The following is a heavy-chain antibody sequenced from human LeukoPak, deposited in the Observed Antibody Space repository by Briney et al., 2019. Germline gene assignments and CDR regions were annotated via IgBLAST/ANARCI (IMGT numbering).Heavy chain of an antibody. CDR3: AKVYGDYQYYFDY. D-gene: IGHD4-17*01. J-gene: IGHJ4*02. CDR2: ISYDGNNK. Sequence: PGGSLRLSCVASGFSLSSYGMHWVRQAPGKGLEWVAVISYDGNNKYYADSVKGRFTISRDNSKNTLYLQMNSLRAEDTAVYYCAKVYGDYQYYFDYWGQGTLVTVSS. V-gene: IGHV3-30*18. CDR1: GFSLSSYG.